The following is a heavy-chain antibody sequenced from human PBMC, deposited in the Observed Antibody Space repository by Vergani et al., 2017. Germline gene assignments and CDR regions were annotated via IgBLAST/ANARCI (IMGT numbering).Heavy chain of an antibody. J-gene: IGHJ4*02. V-gene: IGHV1-46*03. CDR1: GYTFSNYY. Sequence: QVQVVQSGAEVKKSGASVKVSCKTSGYTFSNYYMHWVRQAPGQGLEWMGIINPSGGHTNYAQKLQGRVTMTRDTSTSTVYMVLSSLKAEDTAIYYCARGDCGILTGYRYWGQGTLVTVSA. D-gene: IGHD3-9*01. CDR2: INPSGGHT. CDR3: ARGDCGILTGYRY.